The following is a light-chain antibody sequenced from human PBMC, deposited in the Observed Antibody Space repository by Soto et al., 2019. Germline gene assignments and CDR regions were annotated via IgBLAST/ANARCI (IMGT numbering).Light chain of an antibody. Sequence: EIVLTQSPGTLSFSPGDEATLSCRASQSVSSSYLAWYQHKPGQAPRLLIYATSRRSTGIPDRFSGSGSGTDFTLTITRPVPEDFAVYYCQQYGASPFSFGGGTKVEIK. CDR1: QSVSSSY. CDR3: QQYGASPFS. J-gene: IGKJ4*01. V-gene: IGKV3-20*01. CDR2: ATS.